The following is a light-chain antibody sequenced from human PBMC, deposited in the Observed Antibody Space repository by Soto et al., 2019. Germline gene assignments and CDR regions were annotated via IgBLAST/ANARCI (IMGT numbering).Light chain of an antibody. CDR2: SAS. V-gene: IGKV1-16*01. CDR1: QGISTY. CDR3: QQYYRYPWM. J-gene: IGKJ1*01. Sequence: DIQMTQSPSSLSASVGDRVTITCRASQGISTYLGWYQHKPGKVPKSLIYSASSLQSGVPSRFSASGSGTEFTLIISDMQPDDFATYYCQQYYRYPWMFGQGTKVEIK.